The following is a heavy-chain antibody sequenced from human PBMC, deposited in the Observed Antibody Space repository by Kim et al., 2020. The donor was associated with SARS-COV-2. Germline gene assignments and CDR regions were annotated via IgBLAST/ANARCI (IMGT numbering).Heavy chain of an antibody. CDR3: AGDNYNNYWYKY. CDR1: EFSVSTKT. Sequence: GGSLRLSCAASEFSVSTKTMTWVRQTPGKGLERVSIIYRNGTTYYADAVKSRFTTSRDTSKNTLYPQMDKLRADDTAVYYCAGDNYNNYWYKYWGQGTLGTVSA. J-gene: IGHJ4*02. V-gene: IGHV3-53*01. CDR2: IYRNGTT. D-gene: IGHD1-20*01.